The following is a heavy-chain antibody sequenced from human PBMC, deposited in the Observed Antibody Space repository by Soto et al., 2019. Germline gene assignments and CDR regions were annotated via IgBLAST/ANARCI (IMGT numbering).Heavy chain of an antibody. D-gene: IGHD2-2*02. CDR2: ISGSGGST. CDR1: GFTFSSYA. Sequence: GGSLRLSCAASGFTFSSYAMSWVRQAPGKGLEWVSAISGSGGSTYYADSVKGRFTISRDNSKNTLYLQMNSLRAEDTAVYYCAKRGYCSSTSCYSYGFDYWGQGTLVTVSS. V-gene: IGHV3-23*01. J-gene: IGHJ4*02. CDR3: AKRGYCSSTSCYSYGFDY.